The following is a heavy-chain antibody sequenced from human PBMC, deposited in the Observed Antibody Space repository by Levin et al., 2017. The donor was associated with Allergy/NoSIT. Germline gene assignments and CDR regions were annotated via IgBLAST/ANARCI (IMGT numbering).Heavy chain of an antibody. Sequence: LSLTCAASGFPFTRAVMHWVRQAPGRGLEWVAVLSHDETIRIYRDSVKGRFSVSRDIGKNTLYLQMDSLKTEDTAVYYCAKAGPTSGYCDALDLWGQGTLVTVSS. CDR2: LSHDETIR. J-gene: IGHJ3*01. V-gene: IGHV3-30*18. D-gene: IGHD5-12*01. CDR3: AKAGPTSGYCDALDL. CDR1: GFPFTRAV.